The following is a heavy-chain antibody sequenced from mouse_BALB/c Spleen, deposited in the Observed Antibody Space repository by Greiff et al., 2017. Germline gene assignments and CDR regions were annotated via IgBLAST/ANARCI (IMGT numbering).Heavy chain of an antibody. J-gene: IGHJ4*01. V-gene: IGHV10-1*02. CDR3: VRHGYGNYGDAMDY. CDR1: GFTFNTYA. D-gene: IGHD2-10*02. Sequence: EVQLVESGGGLVQPKGSLKLSCAASGFTFNTYAMNWVRQAPGKGLEWVARIRSKSNNYATYYADSVKDRFTISRDDSQSMLYLQMNNLKTEDTAMYYCVRHGYGNYGDAMDYWGQGTSVTVSS. CDR2: IRSKSNNYAT.